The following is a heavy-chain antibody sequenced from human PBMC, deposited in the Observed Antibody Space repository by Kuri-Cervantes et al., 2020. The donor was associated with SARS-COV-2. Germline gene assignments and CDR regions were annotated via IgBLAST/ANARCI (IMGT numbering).Heavy chain of an antibody. CDR1: GGSFSGYY. CDR3: ARGDIVVVVASLKYYYGMDV. CDR2: INHSGST. J-gene: IGHJ6*02. D-gene: IGHD2-15*01. Sequence: GSLRLSCAVYGGSFSGYYWSWIRQPPGKGLEWIGEINHSGSTNHNPSLKSRVTISVDTSKNQFSLKLSSVTAADTAVYYCARGDIVVVVASLKYYYGMDVWGQGTTVTVSS. V-gene: IGHV4-34*01.